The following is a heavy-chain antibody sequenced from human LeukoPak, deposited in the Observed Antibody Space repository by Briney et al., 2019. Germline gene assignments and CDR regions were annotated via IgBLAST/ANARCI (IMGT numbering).Heavy chain of an antibody. CDR3: ARSDYYDSSGYYLSFDY. CDR2: ISAYNGNT. D-gene: IGHD3-22*01. V-gene: IGHV1-18*01. CDR1: GYTFTSYG. Sequence: GASVKVSCKASGYTFTSYGISWVRQAPGQGLEWMGWISAYNGNTNYAQKLQGRVTMTTDTSTSTAYMELRSLRSDDTAVYYCARSDYYDSSGYYLSFDYWGQGTLVTASS. J-gene: IGHJ4*02.